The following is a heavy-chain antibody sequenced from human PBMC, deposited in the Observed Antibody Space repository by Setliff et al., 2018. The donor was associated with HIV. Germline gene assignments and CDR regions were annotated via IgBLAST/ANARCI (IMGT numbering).Heavy chain of an antibody. CDR1: GGSISSTY. Sequence: PSETLSLTCTVSGGSISSTYWSWIRQPPGKGLEWIGYIYYTGTTDYSPSFKSRVTISLDTSKTQFSLKLNSVTAADTAVYYCARGRGPSRFDYWGQGTLVTVSS. V-gene: IGHV4-59*01. CDR3: ARGRGPSRFDY. J-gene: IGHJ4*01. CDR2: IYYTGTT.